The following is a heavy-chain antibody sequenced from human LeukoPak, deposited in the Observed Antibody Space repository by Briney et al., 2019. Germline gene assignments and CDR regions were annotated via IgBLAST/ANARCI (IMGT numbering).Heavy chain of an antibody. CDR1: GYTFTSYD. V-gene: IGHV1-8*01. Sequence: SVKVSCKASGYTFTSYDINWVRQATGQGLEWMGWMNPNSGNTGYAQKFQGRVTMTRNTSISTAYMELSSLRSEDTAVYYCARMHYYDSSGYYPNPGYYGMDVWGQGTTVTVSS. CDR2: MNPNSGNT. J-gene: IGHJ6*02. D-gene: IGHD3-22*01. CDR3: ARMHYYDSSGYYPNPGYYGMDV.